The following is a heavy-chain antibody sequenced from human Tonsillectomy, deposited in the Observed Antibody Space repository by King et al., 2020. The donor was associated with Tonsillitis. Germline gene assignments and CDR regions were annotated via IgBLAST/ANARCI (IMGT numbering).Heavy chain of an antibody. CDR2: IYYSGST. J-gene: IGHJ4*02. CDR3: ARGGYYYGSGSAY. CDR1: GGSISSGGYS. Sequence: QLQESGPGLVKPSQTLSLTCAVSGGSISSGGYSWSWIRQPPGKGLEWIGYIYYSGSTYYNPSLKSRVTISVDTSKNQFSLKLSSVTAADTAVYYCARGGYYYGSGSAYWGQGTLVTVSS. D-gene: IGHD3-10*01. V-gene: IGHV4-30-4*07.